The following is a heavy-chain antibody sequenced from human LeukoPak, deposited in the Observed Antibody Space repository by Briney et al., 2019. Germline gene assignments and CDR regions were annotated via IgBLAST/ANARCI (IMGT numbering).Heavy chain of an antibody. D-gene: IGHD3-10*01. V-gene: IGHV4-38-2*02. CDR2: IFYSGST. CDR1: GYSISSGYY. Sequence: SETLSLTCTVSGYSISSGYYWGWIRQPPGKALEWIGNIFYSGSTYYSPSLKSRVTISLDTSRNQFSLKLNSVTAADTAVYYCAKSNGYGLVDIWGQGTMVTVSS. J-gene: IGHJ3*02. CDR3: AKSNGYGLVDI.